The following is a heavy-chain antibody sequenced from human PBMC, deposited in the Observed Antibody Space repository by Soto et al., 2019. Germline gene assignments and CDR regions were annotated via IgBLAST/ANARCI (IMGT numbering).Heavy chain of an antibody. J-gene: IGHJ6*02. CDR3: ARPSPLSYYYYGMDV. CDR1: AYSFTKYW. V-gene: IGHV5-51*01. CDR2: IYPGDSDT. Sequence: GESLKISFKGSAYSFTKYWIAWVRQMPGKGLEWMGIIYPGDSDTRYSPSFQGQVTISADKSISTAYLQWSSLKASDTAVYYCARPSPLSYYYYGMDVWGQGTTVTVSS.